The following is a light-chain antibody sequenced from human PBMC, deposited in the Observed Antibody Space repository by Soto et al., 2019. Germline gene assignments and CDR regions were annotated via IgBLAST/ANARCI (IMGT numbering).Light chain of an antibody. J-gene: IGKJ2*01. V-gene: IGKV3-20*01. CDR3: QRYDISPFP. CDR1: QSVSSTY. CDR2: GAS. Sequence: ESVLTQSPGTLSLSPGERATLSCRASQSVSSTYLAWYQQKPGQAPRLLFYGASSRATGIPDRFSGSGSGTDFTLTISRLEPEDFAVYYCQRYDISPFPFGQGTKLEIK.